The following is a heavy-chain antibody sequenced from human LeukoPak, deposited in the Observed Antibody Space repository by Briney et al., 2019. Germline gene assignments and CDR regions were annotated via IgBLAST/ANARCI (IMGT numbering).Heavy chain of an antibody. Sequence: ASVTLSCKASGYTFTSYAMHWVRQAPGQRLEWMGWINAGNGNTKYSQKFQGRVTITKDTSASTAYMELSSLRSEDTAVYYCARSNRGDIVVVPAATELDYWGQGTLVTVCS. CDR1: GYTFTSYA. D-gene: IGHD2-2*01. V-gene: IGHV1-3*01. CDR2: INAGNGNT. CDR3: ARSNRGDIVVVPAATELDY. J-gene: IGHJ4*02.